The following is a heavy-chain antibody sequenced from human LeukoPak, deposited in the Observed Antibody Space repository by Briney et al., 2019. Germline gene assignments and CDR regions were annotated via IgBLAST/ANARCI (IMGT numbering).Heavy chain of an antibody. J-gene: IGHJ4*02. D-gene: IGHD3-10*01. V-gene: IGHV4-4*02. CDR3: ARVAERVLWFGELFYFDY. CDR1: GGSISSSNW. CDR2: IYHSGST. Sequence: PSETLSLTCAVSGGSISSSNWWSWVRQPPGKGLEWIGEIYHSGSTNYNPSLKSRVTISVDKSKNQFSLKLSSVTAADTAAYYCARVAERVLWFGELFYFDYWGQGTLVTVSS.